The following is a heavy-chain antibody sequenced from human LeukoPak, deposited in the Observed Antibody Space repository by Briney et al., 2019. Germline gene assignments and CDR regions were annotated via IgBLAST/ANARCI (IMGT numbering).Heavy chain of an antibody. CDR1: GGSIRSY. CDR2: IYGSGST. CDR3: ARDTGTTGEVKFDP. Sequence: PSETLSLTCTVSGGSIRSYWSWIRQPAGKGLEWIGRIYGSGSTDYNPSLKSRVTMSVDTSKNQFSLKLRSVTAADTAVYYCARDTGTTGEVKFDPWGQGTLVTVSS. D-gene: IGHD4-17*01. V-gene: IGHV4-4*07. J-gene: IGHJ5*02.